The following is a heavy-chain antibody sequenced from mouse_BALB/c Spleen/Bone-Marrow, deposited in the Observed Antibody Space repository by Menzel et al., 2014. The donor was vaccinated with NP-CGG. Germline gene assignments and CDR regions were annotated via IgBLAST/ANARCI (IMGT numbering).Heavy chain of an antibody. CDR3: ARGPHYYGSRDYAMVY. D-gene: IGHD1-1*01. J-gene: IGHJ4*01. Sequence: VQLQQSGPELVKPGASMKISCKASGYSFTGYTMNWVKQSHGKNLEWIGLINPYNGGTSYNQKFKGKATLTVDKSSSTAYMELLSLTSEDSAVYYCARGPHYYGSRDYAMVYWGQGTSVTVSS. CDR1: GYSFTGYT. CDR2: INPYNGGT. V-gene: IGHV1-18*01.